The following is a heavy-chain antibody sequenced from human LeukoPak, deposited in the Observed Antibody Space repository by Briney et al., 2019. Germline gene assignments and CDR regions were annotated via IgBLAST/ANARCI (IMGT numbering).Heavy chain of an antibody. CDR2: INHSGST. CDR1: GGSFSGYY. J-gene: IGHJ4*02. CDR3: ARPRYGSGSYYPHYFDY. Sequence: PSETLSLTCAVYGGSFSGYYWSWIRQPPGKGLEWIGEINHSGSTNYNPSLKSRVTISVDTSKNQFSLKLSSVTAADTAVYYCARPRYGSGSYYPHYFDYWGQGTLVTVSS. V-gene: IGHV4-34*01. D-gene: IGHD3-10*01.